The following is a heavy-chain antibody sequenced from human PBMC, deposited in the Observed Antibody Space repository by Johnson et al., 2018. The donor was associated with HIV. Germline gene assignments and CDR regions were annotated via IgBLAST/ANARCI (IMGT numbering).Heavy chain of an antibody. CDR3: ARDPPGRAFDV. CDR1: GFTFSDYY. J-gene: IGHJ3*01. CDR2: ISSSGAGI. V-gene: IGHV3-11*04. Sequence: VQLVESGGGLVQPGGSLRLSCAASGFTFSDYYMSWIRQAPGKGLECVAYISSSGAGIYYADSVRGRFTISRDNAKNSLFLQMNSLSAEDTAIYYCARDPPGRAFDVWGLGTTVTVSS.